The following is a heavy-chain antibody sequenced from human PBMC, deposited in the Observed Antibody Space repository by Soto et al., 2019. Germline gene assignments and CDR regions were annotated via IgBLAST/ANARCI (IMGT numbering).Heavy chain of an antibody. V-gene: IGHV4-59*01. D-gene: IGHD3-22*01. CDR3: ARHRVDYDSSGYYYYDYGMDV. Sequence: QVQLQESGPGLVKPSETLSLTCTVSGGSINSYYWSWIRQPPGKGLEWIGHIYSSGSTNYNPSLKTRVNVSLDTSKNQFSLKLNSVSAADTAVYYCARHRVDYDSSGYYYYDYGMDVWGQGTTVTVSS. J-gene: IGHJ6*02. CDR2: IYSSGST. CDR1: GGSINSYY.